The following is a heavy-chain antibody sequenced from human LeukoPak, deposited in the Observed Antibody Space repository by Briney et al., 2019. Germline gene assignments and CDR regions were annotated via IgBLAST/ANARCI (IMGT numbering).Heavy chain of an antibody. CDR3: ARSGSTGYSLDY. J-gene: IGHJ4*02. Sequence: ASVKVSCKASGYSFTGYFIHWVRQAPGQGLEWMGCIDPNSGDTKYAQKFRGRVSMPRDTSTRTAYMELSRLRSDDTAMYFCARSGSTGYSLDYWGQGTLVTVSS. CDR2: IDPNSGDT. D-gene: IGHD3-22*01. CDR1: GYSFTGYF. V-gene: IGHV1-2*02.